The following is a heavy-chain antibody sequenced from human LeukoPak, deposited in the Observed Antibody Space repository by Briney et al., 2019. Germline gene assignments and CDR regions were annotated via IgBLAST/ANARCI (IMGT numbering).Heavy chain of an antibody. CDR3: ARATPLPTNNWFDP. D-gene: IGHD2-2*01. CDR2: INPNSGGT. J-gene: IGHJ5*02. Sequence: GASVKVSCKASGYTFTGYYMHWVRQAPGQGLEWMGWINPNSGGTNYAQKFQGWVTMTRDTSISTDYMELSRLRSDDTAVYYCARATPLPTNNWFDPWGQGTLVTVSS. V-gene: IGHV1-2*04. CDR1: GYTFTGYY.